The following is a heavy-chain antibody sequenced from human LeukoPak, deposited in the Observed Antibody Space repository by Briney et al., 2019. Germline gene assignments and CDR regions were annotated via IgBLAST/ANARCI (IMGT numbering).Heavy chain of an antibody. Sequence: SETLSLTCTVSGGSISSGGYYWSWIRQHPGKGLEWIGYIYYSGSTYYNPSLKSRVTISVDTSKNQFSLKLSSVTAADTAVYYCASWDTAMVMFDYWGQGTLVTVSS. V-gene: IGHV4-31*03. CDR3: ASWDTAMVMFDY. J-gene: IGHJ4*02. CDR1: GGSISSGGYY. D-gene: IGHD5-18*01. CDR2: IYYSGST.